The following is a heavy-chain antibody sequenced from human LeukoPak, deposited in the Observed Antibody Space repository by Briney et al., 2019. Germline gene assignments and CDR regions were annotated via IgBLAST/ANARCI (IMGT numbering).Heavy chain of an antibody. V-gene: IGHV4-34*01. Sequence: PSETLSLTCAVYGGSFSGYYWSWIRQPPGKRLEWIGEINHSGSTNYNPSLKSRVTISVDTSKNQFSLKLSSVPAADTAVYYCARGRGWLQLTYFDYWGQGTLVTVSS. CDR2: INHSGST. D-gene: IGHD5-24*01. J-gene: IGHJ4*02. CDR3: ARGRGWLQLTYFDY. CDR1: GGSFSGYY.